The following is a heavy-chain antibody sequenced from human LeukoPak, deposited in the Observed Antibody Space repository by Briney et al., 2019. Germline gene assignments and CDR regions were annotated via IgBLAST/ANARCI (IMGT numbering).Heavy chain of an antibody. Sequence: SVKVSCKASGYTFTGYYMHWVRQAPGQGLEWMGGIIPIFGTANYAQKFQGRVTITTDESTSTAYMELSSLRSEDTAVYYCAASRGYSYGYEEEGGAFDIWGQGTMVTVSS. CDR2: IIPIFGTA. V-gene: IGHV1-69*05. CDR3: AASRGYSYGYEEEGGAFDI. J-gene: IGHJ3*02. D-gene: IGHD5-18*01. CDR1: GYTFTGYY.